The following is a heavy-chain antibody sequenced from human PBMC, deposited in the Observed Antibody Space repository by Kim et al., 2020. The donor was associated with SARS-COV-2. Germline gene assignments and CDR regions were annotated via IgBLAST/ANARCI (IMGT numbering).Heavy chain of an antibody. V-gene: IGHV7-4-1*02. Sequence: ASVKVSCKASGYTFTSYAMNWVRQAPGQGLEWMGWINTNTGNPTYAQGFTGRFVFSLDTSVSTAYLQISSLKAEDTAVYYCARVGYDFASQKQTGNYYYGMDVWGQGTTVTVSS. CDR2: INTNTGNP. CDR1: GYTFTSYA. D-gene: IGHD3-3*01. CDR3: ARVGYDFASQKQTGNYYYGMDV. J-gene: IGHJ6*02.